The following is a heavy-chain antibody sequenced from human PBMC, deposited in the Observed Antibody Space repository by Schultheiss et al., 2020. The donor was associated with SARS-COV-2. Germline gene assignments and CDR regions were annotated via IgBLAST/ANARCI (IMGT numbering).Heavy chain of an antibody. CDR2: ISGSGGST. CDR3: ARDRMVYASRANYYYYYMDV. V-gene: IGHV3-23*01. CDR1: GFTFSSYA. Sequence: GGSLRLSCAASGFTFSSYAMSWVRQAPGKGLEWVSAISGSGGSTYYADSVKGRFTISRDNAKNSLYLQMTSLRAEDTAVYYCARDRMVYASRANYYYYYMDVWGKGTTVTVSS. J-gene: IGHJ6*03. D-gene: IGHD2-8*01.